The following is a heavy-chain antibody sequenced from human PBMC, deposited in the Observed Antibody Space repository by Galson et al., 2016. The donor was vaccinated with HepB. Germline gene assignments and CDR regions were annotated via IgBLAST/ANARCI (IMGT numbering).Heavy chain of an antibody. V-gene: IGHV4-39*01. CDR2: VYYDGRT. D-gene: IGHD3-22*01. CDR3: SRLMGYDSSAL. J-gene: IGHJ4*02. Sequence: QPPGKGLEWIGSVYYDGRTSYNPSLQSRVSISIDTSKNQFSLRLSSVTAADTAVYYCSRLMGYDSSALWGQGTLVTVSS.